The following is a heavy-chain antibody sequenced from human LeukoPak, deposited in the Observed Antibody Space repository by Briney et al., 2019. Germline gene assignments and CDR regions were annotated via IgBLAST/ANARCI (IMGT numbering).Heavy chain of an antibody. CDR2: ISGSGGST. Sequence: GGSLRLSCAASGFSVSSNYMSWVRQAPGKGLEWVSAISGSGGSTYYADSVKGRFTISRDNSKNTLYLQMNSLRAEDTAVYYCAKDERYFDWLSPIDYWGQGTLVTVSS. CDR3: AKDERYFDWLSPIDY. J-gene: IGHJ4*02. V-gene: IGHV3-23*01. D-gene: IGHD3-9*01. CDR1: GFSVSSNY.